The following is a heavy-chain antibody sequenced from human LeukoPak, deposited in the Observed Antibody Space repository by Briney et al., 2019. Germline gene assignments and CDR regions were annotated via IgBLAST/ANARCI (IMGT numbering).Heavy chain of an antibody. CDR2: ISRSSSII. J-gene: IGHJ4*02. CDR1: GFTFSSYS. CDR3: ARDMGITGADDC. D-gene: IGHD6-13*01. V-gene: IGHV3-48*01. Sequence: GGSLRLSCAASGFTFSSYSMTWVRQAPGKGREWVSYISRSSSIIYYADSVKGRFTISRDNAKNSLSLQMNSLRVEDTAVYYCARDMGITGADDCWGQGTLVIVSS.